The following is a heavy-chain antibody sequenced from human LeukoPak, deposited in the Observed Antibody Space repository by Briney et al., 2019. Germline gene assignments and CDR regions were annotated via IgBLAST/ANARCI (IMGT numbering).Heavy chain of an antibody. CDR3: ARVSFCPRCHFDY. CDR2: ISPDGSSA. V-gene: IGHV3-74*03. Sequence: QPGGSLRLSGAASGFSFSSYWMHWVRQAPGKGLVWVARISPDGSSALSADSVRGRFTISRDNADNTLYLRLNSLRAEDTAVYYCARVSFCPRCHFDYWGQGTLVTVSS. D-gene: IGHD2/OR15-2a*01. J-gene: IGHJ4*02. CDR1: GFSFSSYW.